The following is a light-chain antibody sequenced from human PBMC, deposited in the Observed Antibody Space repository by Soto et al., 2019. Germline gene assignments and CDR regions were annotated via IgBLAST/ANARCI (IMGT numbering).Light chain of an antibody. Sequence: EIVMTQSPATLSLSPGEGATLSCRASQSGSSSRLACHQQEPGQAPSRVISDTSIRATGIPDRFSGSGSGTEFTLTISSLQPDDFATYYCQQYNSYSPAFGQGTKVDIK. CDR2: DTS. V-gene: IGKV3D-15*01. J-gene: IGKJ1*01. CDR1: QSGSSSR. CDR3: QQYNSYSPA.